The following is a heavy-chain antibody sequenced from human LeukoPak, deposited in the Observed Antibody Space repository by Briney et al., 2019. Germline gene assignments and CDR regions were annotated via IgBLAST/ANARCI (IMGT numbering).Heavy chain of an antibody. D-gene: IGHD4-17*01. CDR1: GFTFSTYD. Sequence: GGSLRLSCAASGFTFSTYDMSWVRQAPGKGLEWVSAISGRGGSTYYADSVKGRFTISRDDSRNTLYLQINSLRAEDTAVYYCAKDALDYGDYAFHDYWGQGTLVTVSS. CDR3: AKDALDYGDYAFHDY. V-gene: IGHV3-23*01. CDR2: ISGRGGST. J-gene: IGHJ4*02.